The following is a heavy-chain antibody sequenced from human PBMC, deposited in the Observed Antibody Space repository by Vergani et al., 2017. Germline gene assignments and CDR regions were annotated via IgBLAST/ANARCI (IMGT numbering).Heavy chain of an antibody. CDR1: GYIFSNYG. CDR2: VSGYNGDT. V-gene: IGHV1-18*01. D-gene: IGHD2-21*01. Sequence: QIHLVQSGGEVKKPGASVKVSCKASGYIFSNYGIIWVRQAPGQRLEWVGWVSGYNGDTNYAQKFQGRVTMTKDTSTSTAYMEVRSLRSDDTAVYYCAKGCGPAKFRWTCEEWFDPWGQGTLVTVSS. CDR3: AKGCGPAKFRWTCEEWFDP. J-gene: IGHJ5*02.